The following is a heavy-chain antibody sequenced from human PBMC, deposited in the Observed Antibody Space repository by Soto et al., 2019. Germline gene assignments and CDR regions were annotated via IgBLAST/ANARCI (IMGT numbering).Heavy chain of an antibody. CDR3: ANGFYRYTAYFAY. D-gene: IGHD3-16*02. CDR2: IYWDDDK. J-gene: IGHJ4*01. CDR1: GFSLGTTGVG. V-gene: IGHV2-5*02. Sequence: QITLKESGPTLVKPTQTLTLTCTFSGFSLGTTGVGVGWIRQPPGKALEWLALIYWDDDKLYRPSLKTRLTINKDTCKYRVVLTLTHRDHDDTATYYYANGFYRYTAYFAYWGQGGRVVVSS.